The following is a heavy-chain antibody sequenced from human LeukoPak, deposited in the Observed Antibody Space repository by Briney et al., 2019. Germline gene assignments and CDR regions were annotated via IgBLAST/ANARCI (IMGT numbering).Heavy chain of an antibody. CDR3: AILEWEPPPDTFDY. CDR1: GFTFSSYA. Sequence: GGSLRLSCAASGFTFSSYAISWVRQAPGQGLEWMGRIIPILGIANYAQKFQGRVTITADKSTSTAYMELSSLRSEDTAVYYCAILEWEPPPDTFDYWGQGTLVTVSS. V-gene: IGHV1-69*04. D-gene: IGHD1-26*01. J-gene: IGHJ4*02. CDR2: IIPILGIA.